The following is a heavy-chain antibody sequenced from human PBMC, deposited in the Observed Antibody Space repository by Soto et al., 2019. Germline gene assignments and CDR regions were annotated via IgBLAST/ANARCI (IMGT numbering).Heavy chain of an antibody. D-gene: IGHD5-12*01. J-gene: IGHJ6*02. CDR2: IYYSGST. V-gene: IGHV4-59*01. CDR1: GGSISSYY. CDR3: ARDSVGGYSGYDHYYYYYGMDV. Sequence: SETLSLTCTVSGGSISSYYWSWIRQPPGKGLEWIGYIYYSGSTNYNPSLKSRVTISVDPSKNQFSLKLSSVTAADTAVYYCARDSVGGYSGYDHYYYYYGMDVWGQGTTVTVSS.